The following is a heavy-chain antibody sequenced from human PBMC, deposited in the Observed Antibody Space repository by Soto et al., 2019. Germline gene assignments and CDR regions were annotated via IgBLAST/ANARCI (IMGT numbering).Heavy chain of an antibody. J-gene: IGHJ4*02. V-gene: IGHV3-23*01. CDR3: AKDPFFFIGGSCYGGGLFDMFAY. CDR2: ISGSGGST. Sequence: GGSLRLSCAASGFTFSSYAMSWVRQAPGKGLEWVSAISGSGGSTYYADSVKGRFTISRDNSKNTLYLQMNSLRAEDTAVYYCAKDPFFFIGGSCYGGGLFDMFAYWGQGTLVTVSS. D-gene: IGHD2-15*01. CDR1: GFTFSSYA.